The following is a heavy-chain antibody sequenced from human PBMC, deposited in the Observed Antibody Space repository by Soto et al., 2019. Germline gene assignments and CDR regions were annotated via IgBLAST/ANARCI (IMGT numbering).Heavy chain of an antibody. V-gene: IGHV4-59*08. CDR1: GGSLSSYY. J-gene: IGHJ4*02. CDR3: ARRYRRCFDY. Sequence: SETLSLTCTVSGGSLSSYYWSWIRQPPGKGLEWIGYIYYSGSTNYNPSLKSRVTISVDTSKNQFSLKLSSVTAADTAVYDCARRYRRCFDYLGPGTLVTRSS. CDR2: IYYSGST. D-gene: IGHD1-1*01.